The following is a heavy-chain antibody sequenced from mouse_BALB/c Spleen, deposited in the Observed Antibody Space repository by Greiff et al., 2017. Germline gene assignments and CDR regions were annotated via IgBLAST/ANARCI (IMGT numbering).Heavy chain of an antibody. CDR3: ARHYRYERPWFAY. Sequence: EVKLMESGPSLVKPSQTLSLTCSVTGDSITSDYAWNWIRQFPGNKLEWMGYISYSGSTSYNPSLKSRISITRDTSKNQFFLQLNSVTTEDTATYYCARHYRYERPWFAYWGQGTLVTVSA. CDR2: ISYSGST. V-gene: IGHV3-2*02. D-gene: IGHD2-14*01. CDR1: GDSITSDYA. J-gene: IGHJ3*01.